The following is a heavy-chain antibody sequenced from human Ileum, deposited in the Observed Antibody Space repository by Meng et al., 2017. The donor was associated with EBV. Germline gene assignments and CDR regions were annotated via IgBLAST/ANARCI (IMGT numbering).Heavy chain of an antibody. CDR3: ARRYYGVPFDN. CDR1: GDSISSSNHW. J-gene: IGHJ4*02. Sequence: LQLHERAPGRVKPSETLSLTCAVSGDSISSSNHWWGWIRQPPGKGLEWVGTIYYSGSTFYNPSLKSRVTISLDTSKNQFSLKVSSVTAADTAVYYCARRYYGVPFDNWGQGTLVTVSS. V-gene: IGHV4-39*01. CDR2: IYYSGST. D-gene: IGHD3-3*01.